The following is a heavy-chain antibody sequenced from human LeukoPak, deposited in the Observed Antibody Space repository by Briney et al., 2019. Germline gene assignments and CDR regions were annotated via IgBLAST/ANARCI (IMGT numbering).Heavy chain of an antibody. D-gene: IGHD3-22*01. J-gene: IGHJ6*02. CDR1: GDSASSNSAA. V-gene: IGHV6-1*01. CDR3: ARDEPDYYDSSGSNGMDV. CDR2: TYYRSKWYN. Sequence: SQTLSLTCAISGDSASSNSAAWNWIRQSPSRGLEWLGRTYYRSKWYNDYAVSVKSRITINPDTSKNQFSLQLNSVTPEDTAVYYCARDEPDYYDSSGSNGMDVWGQGTTVTVSS.